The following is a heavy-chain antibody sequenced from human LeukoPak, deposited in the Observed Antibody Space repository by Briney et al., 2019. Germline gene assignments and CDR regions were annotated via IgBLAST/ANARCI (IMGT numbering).Heavy chain of an antibody. V-gene: IGHV1-2*02. CDR1: GYTFTGYY. CDR2: INPNSGGT. CDR3: ARYLVDTAMVTG. D-gene: IGHD5-18*01. Sequence: ASVKVSCKASGYTFTGYYMHWVRQAPGQGLEWMGWINPNSGGTNYAQKFQGRVTMTRDTSISTAYMELSRLRSDDTAVYYCARYLVDTAMVTGWGQGTLVTVSS. J-gene: IGHJ4*02.